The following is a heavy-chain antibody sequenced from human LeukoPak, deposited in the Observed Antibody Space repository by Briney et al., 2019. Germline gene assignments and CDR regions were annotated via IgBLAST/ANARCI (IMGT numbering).Heavy chain of an antibody. CDR2: INQSGST. CDR1: GGSFSDYF. D-gene: IGHD6-13*01. Sequence: PSETLSLTCAVSGGSFSDYFWSWIPHPPGKGLEWIGEINQSGSTNYNPSLTSRVTISLDTSKNHFSLNLSSVTAADTAVYFCARDSSSWNNFDYWGQGTLVTVSS. J-gene: IGHJ4*02. CDR3: ARDSSSWNNFDY. V-gene: IGHV4-34*01.